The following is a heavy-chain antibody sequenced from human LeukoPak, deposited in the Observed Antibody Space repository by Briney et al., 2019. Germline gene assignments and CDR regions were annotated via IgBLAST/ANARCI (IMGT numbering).Heavy chain of an antibody. CDR2: IYHSGTT. Sequence: KSSETLSLTXTVSGYFITSGYYWDWIRQSPGKGLERIGSIYHSGTTYFNPSLKSRVTISVDTSKNQFALKLNSVTAADTAVYYCASLTTIYSWFDPWGQGILVTVSS. CDR3: ASLTTIYSWFDP. V-gene: IGHV4-38-2*02. CDR1: GYFITSGYY. J-gene: IGHJ5*02. D-gene: IGHD4-17*01.